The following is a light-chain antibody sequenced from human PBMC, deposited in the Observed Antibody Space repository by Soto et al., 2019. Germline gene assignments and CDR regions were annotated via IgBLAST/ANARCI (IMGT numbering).Light chain of an antibody. CDR3: LQYGSSART. J-gene: IGKJ1*01. CDR2: GAS. CDR1: QSVSSSY. V-gene: IGKV3-20*01. Sequence: EIVLTQSPGTLSLSPGERATLSCRASQSVSSSYLAWYQQKPGQAPRLLVYGASSRATGIPDRFSGSGSGTDFTLTISRLEPEDFAVYYCLQYGSSARTFDQGTKVEIK.